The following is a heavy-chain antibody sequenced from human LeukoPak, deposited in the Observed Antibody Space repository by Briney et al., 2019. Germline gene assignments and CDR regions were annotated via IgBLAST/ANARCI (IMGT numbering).Heavy chain of an antibody. J-gene: IGHJ5*02. V-gene: IGHV1-69*06. CDR2: IIPIFGTA. Sequence: ASVKVSCKASGGTFSNYGINWVRQAPGQGLEWMGGIIPIFGTANYAQKFQGRVTITADKSTSTAYMELSSLRSEDTAVYYCASQSYARFDPWGQGTLVTVSS. CDR3: ASQSYARFDP. D-gene: IGHD3-16*01. CDR1: GGTFSNYG.